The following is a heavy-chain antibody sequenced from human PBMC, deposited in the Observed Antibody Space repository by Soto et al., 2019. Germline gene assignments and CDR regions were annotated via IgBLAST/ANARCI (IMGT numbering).Heavy chain of an antibody. CDR3: ARDPQGYCSGGRCYHFDY. J-gene: IGHJ4*02. CDR1: GYTLTRYS. Sequence: QVQLVQSGAEVKKPGASVRVSCKASGYTLTRYSMHWVRQATGQGLEWMGIINPSGDNIRYAQNFQGRVTMTSDTSTSTVYLELSSLRSEDTAIYYCARDPQGYCSGGRCYHFDYWGQGTLVTVSS. V-gene: IGHV1-46*01. D-gene: IGHD2-15*01. CDR2: INPSGDNI.